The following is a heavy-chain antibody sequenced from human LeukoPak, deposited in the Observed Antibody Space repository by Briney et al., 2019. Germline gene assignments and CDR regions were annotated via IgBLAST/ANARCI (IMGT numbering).Heavy chain of an antibody. Sequence: GGSLRLSCAASGFTFGTYWMHWVRQAPGKGLVWVGRVKSKTNGGTIDYAAPVKGRFTISRDDSKNTLYLQMNSLKTEDTAVYYCTKFDYAAFEYWGQGALVTVSS. J-gene: IGHJ4*02. CDR1: GFTFGTYW. V-gene: IGHV3-15*01. CDR2: VKSKTNGGTI. D-gene: IGHD4-17*01. CDR3: TKFDYAAFEY.